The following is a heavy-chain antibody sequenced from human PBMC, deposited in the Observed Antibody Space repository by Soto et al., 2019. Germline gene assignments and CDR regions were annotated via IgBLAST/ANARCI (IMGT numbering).Heavy chain of an antibody. D-gene: IGHD4-4*01. J-gene: IGHJ5*02. V-gene: IGHV1-69*08. Sequence: QVQLVQSGAEVKKPGSSVKVSCKASGGTFSTYTITWVRQAPGQGLEWMGRIIPIIGIINYAQKFQGRVPISADKFTGTAYMALTGLRSDDTAVYYCAGDPDSHYNDSHASSYPWGQGTLVTVSS. CDR3: AGDPDSHYNDSHASSYP. CDR2: IIPIIGII. CDR1: GGTFSTYT.